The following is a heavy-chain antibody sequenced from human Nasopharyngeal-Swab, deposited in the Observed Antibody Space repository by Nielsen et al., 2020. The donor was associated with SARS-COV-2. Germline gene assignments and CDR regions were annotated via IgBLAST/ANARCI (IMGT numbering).Heavy chain of an antibody. D-gene: IGHD3-10*01. Sequence: SVKVSCKASGYTFTSYGISWVRQAPGQGLEWMGWISAYNGNTNYAQKLQGRVTMTTDTSTSTAYMELRSLRSDDTAVYYCARDQYAHITMVRGGLYYFDYWGQGTLVTVSS. V-gene: IGHV1-18*01. J-gene: IGHJ4*02. CDR3: ARDQYAHITMVRGGLYYFDY. CDR2: ISAYNGNT. CDR1: GYTFTSYG.